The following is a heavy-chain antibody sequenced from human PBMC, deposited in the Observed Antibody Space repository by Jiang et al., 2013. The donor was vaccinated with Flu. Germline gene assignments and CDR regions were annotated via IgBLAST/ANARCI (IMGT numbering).Heavy chain of an antibody. CDR3: ARGAYGSYYYYYYGMDV. J-gene: IGHJ6*02. CDR2: INPSGGST. Sequence: SGAEVKEPGASVKVSCKASGYTFTSYRMHWVRQAPGQGLEWMGIINPSGGSTSYAQKLQGRVTMTRDTSTSTVYMELSSLRSEDTAVYYCARGAYGSYYYYYYGMDVWGQGTTVTVSS. CDR1: GYTFTSYR. V-gene: IGHV1-46*03. D-gene: IGHD4-17*01.